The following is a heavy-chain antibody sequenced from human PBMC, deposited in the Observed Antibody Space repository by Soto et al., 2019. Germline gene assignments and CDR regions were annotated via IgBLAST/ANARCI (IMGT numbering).Heavy chain of an antibody. CDR1: GGSISSGGYY. D-gene: IGHD2-21*02. Sequence: PSETLSLTCTVSGGSISSGGYYWSWIRQHPGKGLEWIGYIYYSGSTYYNPSLKSRVTISVDTSKNQCSLKLSSVTAADTAVYYCARDLGGGGDTYYYGMDVWGRGTTVTVSS. CDR2: IYYSGST. CDR3: ARDLGGGGDTYYYGMDV. V-gene: IGHV4-31*03. J-gene: IGHJ6*02.